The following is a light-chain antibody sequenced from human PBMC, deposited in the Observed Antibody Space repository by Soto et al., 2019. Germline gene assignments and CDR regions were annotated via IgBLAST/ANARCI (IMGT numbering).Light chain of an antibody. V-gene: IGLV2-8*01. Sequence: QSALTQPPSASGSPGQSVTISCTGTSSDVGGYNYVSWYQQHPGKAPKLMIYEVNNRPSGVPDRFSASKSGNTASLTVSGLQPEDEDDYYCSSYAGSNILFGGGTKLTVL. CDR2: EVN. J-gene: IGLJ2*01. CDR3: SSYAGSNIL. CDR1: SSDVGGYNY.